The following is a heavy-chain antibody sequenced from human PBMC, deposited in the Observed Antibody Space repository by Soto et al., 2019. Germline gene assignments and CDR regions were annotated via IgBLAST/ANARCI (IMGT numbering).Heavy chain of an antibody. CDR2: ISGSGGST. Sequence: GGSLRLSCAASGFTFSSYAMSWVRQAPGKGLEWVSAISGSGGSTYYADSVKGRFTISRDNSKNTLYLQMNSLRAEDTAVYYCAKSHEVAGTYYYYYMDVWGKGTTVTVSS. D-gene: IGHD6-19*01. CDR3: AKSHEVAGTYYYYYMDV. CDR1: GFTFSSYA. J-gene: IGHJ6*03. V-gene: IGHV3-23*01.